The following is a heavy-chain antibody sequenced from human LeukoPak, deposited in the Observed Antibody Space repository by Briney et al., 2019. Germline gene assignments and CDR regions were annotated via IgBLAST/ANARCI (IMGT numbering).Heavy chain of an antibody. CDR2: IWYDGSNK. CDR3: ATLRAAAGTSDAFDI. J-gene: IGHJ3*02. Sequence: GGSLRLSCAASGFTFSNHGMHWVRQAPGKGLEWVAVIWYDGSNKYYADSVKGRFTISRDNSKNTLYLQMNSLRAEDTAVYYCATLRAAAGTSDAFDIWGQGTMVTVSS. D-gene: IGHD6-13*01. V-gene: IGHV3-33*01. CDR1: GFTFSNHG.